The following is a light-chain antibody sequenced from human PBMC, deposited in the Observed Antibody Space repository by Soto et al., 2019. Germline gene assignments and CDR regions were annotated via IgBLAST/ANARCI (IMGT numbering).Light chain of an antibody. J-gene: IGLJ1*01. CDR3: SSYTSSSTSYV. V-gene: IGLV2-14*01. CDR2: EVS. Sequence: QSALAQPASVSGSPGQSITISCTGTSXDVGGYNYVSWYQQHPGKAPKLMIYEVSHRPSGVSNRFSGSKSGNTASLTISGLQAGDEADYHCSSYTSSSTSYVFGTGTKVIIL. CDR1: SXDVGGYNY.